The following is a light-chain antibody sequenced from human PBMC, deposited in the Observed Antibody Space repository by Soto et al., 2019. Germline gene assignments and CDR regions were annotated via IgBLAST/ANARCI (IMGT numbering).Light chain of an antibody. CDR1: QSVSSD. CDR3: LQYDNWPRT. J-gene: IGKJ1*01. CDR2: SVS. Sequence: DIVMTQSPAPLSVSPGETATLSCRASQSVSSDLALYQQKPGQSPRLLIYSVSTRATGIPARFSGSGFGTEFSLIITSRQAEDFALYFCLQYDNWPRTFGQGTRVEIK. V-gene: IGKV3-15*01.